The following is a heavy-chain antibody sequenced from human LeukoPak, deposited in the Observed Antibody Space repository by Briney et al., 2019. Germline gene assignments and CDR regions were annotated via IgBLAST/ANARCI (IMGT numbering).Heavy chain of an antibody. J-gene: IGHJ3*02. V-gene: IGHV3-23*01. CDR3: AKLVSAGGWYGGAFDN. CDR1: GFTFSSYA. Sequence: GSLRLSCAASGFTFSSYAMSWVRQAPGKGLEWVSAISGSGGSTYYADSVKGRFTISRDNSKNTLYLQMNSLRAEDTAVYYCAKLVSAGGWYGGAFDNWGQGTMVTVSS. D-gene: IGHD6-19*01. CDR2: ISGSGGST.